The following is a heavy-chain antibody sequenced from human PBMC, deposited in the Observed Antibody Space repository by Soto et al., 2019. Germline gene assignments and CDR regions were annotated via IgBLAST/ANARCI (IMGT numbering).Heavy chain of an antibody. V-gene: IGHV3-30-3*01. CDR3: ARDMAAVAGKDFDY. CDR1: GFTFSSYA. Sequence: PGGSLRLSCAASGFTFSSYAMHWVRQAPGKGLEWVAVISYDGSNKYYADSVKGRFTISRDNSKNTLYLQMNSLRAEDTAVYYCARDMAAVAGKDFDYWGQGTLVTVSS. J-gene: IGHJ4*02. D-gene: IGHD6-19*01. CDR2: ISYDGSNK.